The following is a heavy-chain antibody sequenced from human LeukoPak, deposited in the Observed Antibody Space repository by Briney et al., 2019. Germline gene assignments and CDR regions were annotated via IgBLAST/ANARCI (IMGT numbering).Heavy chain of an antibody. D-gene: IGHD6-19*01. CDR2: IYYSGST. V-gene: IGHV4-59*08. Sequence: SETLSLTCTVSGGSISSYYWSWIRQPPGKGLEWIGYIYYSGSTNYNPSLKSRVTISVDTSKNQFSLKLSSVTAADTAVYYCARGSGWCLYWGQGTLVTVSS. CDR3: ARGSGWCLY. J-gene: IGHJ4*02. CDR1: GGSISSYY.